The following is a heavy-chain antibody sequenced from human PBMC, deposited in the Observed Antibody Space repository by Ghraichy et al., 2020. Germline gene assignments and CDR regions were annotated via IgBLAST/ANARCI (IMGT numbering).Heavy chain of an antibody. D-gene: IGHD5-18*01. CDR1: GFTVSSNY. V-gene: IGHV3-53*01. J-gene: IGHJ3*02. CDR3: ARDLGGYSYGYRNDAFDI. Sequence: LTCAASGFTVSSNYMSWVRQAPGKGLEWVSVIYSGGSTYYADSVKGRFTISRDNSKNTLYLQMNSLRAEDPAVYYCARDLGGYSYGYRNDAFDIWGQGTMVTVSS. CDR2: IYSGGST.